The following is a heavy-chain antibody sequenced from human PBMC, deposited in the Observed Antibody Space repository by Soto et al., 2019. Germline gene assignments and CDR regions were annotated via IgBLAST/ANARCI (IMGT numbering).Heavy chain of an antibody. V-gene: IGHV4-34*01. CDR2: IKHSGST. Sequence: QVRLQQWGAGLLKPSETLPLTCADYGGSFSDYYWSWVRQPPGKGLEWIGEIKHSGSTTYNPSLKSRVTISVDTSKNQFSLKLNSVTAADTAVYYCARDVASRYFDLWGRGTPFTVSS. CDR1: GGSFSDYY. D-gene: IGHD2-21*01. J-gene: IGHJ2*01. CDR3: ARDVASRYFDL.